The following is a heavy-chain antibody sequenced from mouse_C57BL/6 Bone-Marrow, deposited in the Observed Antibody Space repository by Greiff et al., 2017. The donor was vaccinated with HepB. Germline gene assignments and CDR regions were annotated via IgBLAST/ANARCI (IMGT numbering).Heavy chain of an antibody. V-gene: IGHV2-2*01. CDR2: IWSGGST. CDR3: ARKGIYYGYDVDYAMDY. D-gene: IGHD2-2*01. CDR1: GFSLTSYG. J-gene: IGHJ4*01. Sequence: VMLVESGPGLVQPSQSLSITCTVSGFSLTSYGVHWVCQSPGKGLEWLGVIWSGGSTDYNAAFISRLSISKDNSKSQVFFKMNSLQADDTAIYYCARKGIYYGYDVDYAMDYWGQGTSVTVSS.